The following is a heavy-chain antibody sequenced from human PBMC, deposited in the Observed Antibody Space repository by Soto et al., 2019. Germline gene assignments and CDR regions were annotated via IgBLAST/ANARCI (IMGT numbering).Heavy chain of an antibody. CDR3: GRDRGGGEAHFDY. D-gene: IGHD3-16*01. J-gene: IGHJ4*02. CDR1: GYTFTSYG. CDR2: ISGYNGNT. V-gene: IGHV1-18*01. Sequence: QVQLVQSGAEVKKPGTSVKVSCKASGYTFTSYGISWVRQAPGQGLEWMGWISGYNGNTNYAQKLQGRVTMTTDTSTSNAYQEVGRLRIDDTAVYFWGRDRGGGEAHFDYWGQGTLVTVSS.